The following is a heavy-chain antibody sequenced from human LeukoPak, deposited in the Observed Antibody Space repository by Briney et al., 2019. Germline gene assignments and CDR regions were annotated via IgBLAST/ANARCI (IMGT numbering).Heavy chain of an antibody. V-gene: IGHV3-30*18. CDR2: ISYDGSNK. Sequence: GGSLRLSCAASGFTFSSYGMHWVRQAPGKGLEWVAVISYDGSNKYYADSVKGRFTISRDNSKNTLYLQMNRLRAEDTAVYYCAKKTRPPFRYYFDSRVYSEVFDYGGKETLVTVSS. J-gene: IGHJ4*02. CDR3: AKKTRPPFRYYFDSRVYSEVFDY. D-gene: IGHD3-22*01. CDR1: GFTFSSYG.